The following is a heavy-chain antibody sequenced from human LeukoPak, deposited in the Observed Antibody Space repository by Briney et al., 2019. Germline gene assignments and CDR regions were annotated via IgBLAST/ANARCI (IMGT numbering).Heavy chain of an antibody. CDR3: ARRPPWSGDSIGDDAFDI. CDR1: GFTFSSYA. V-gene: IGHV3-30-3*01. D-gene: IGHD4-17*01. Sequence: GGSLRLSCAASGFTFSSYAMHWVRQAPGKGLEWVAVISYDGSNKYYADSVKGRFTISRDNSKNTLYLQMNSLRAEDTAVYYCARRPPWSGDSIGDDAFDIWGQGTMVTVSS. J-gene: IGHJ3*02. CDR2: ISYDGSNK.